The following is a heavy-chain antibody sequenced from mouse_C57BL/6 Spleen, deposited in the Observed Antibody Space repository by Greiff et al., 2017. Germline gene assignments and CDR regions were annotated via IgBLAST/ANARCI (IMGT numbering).Heavy chain of an antibody. J-gene: IGHJ4*01. CDR1: GYSITNGYY. CDR3: ARDGAMDY. V-gene: IGHV3-6*01. CDR2: ISYDGSN. Sequence: VQLKESGPGLVKPSQSLSLTCSVTGYSITNGYYWNWIRQFPGNKLEWMGYISYDGSNNYNPSLKNRISITRDTSKNQFFLKLNSVTTEDTATYYCARDGAMDYWGQGTSVTVSS.